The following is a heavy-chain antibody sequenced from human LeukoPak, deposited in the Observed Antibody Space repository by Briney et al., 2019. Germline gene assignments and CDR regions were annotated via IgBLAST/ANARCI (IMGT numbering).Heavy chain of an antibody. Sequence: GASVKVSCKASGYTFTGYYMHWVRQAPGQGLEWMGWINPNSGGTNYAQKFQGRVTMTRNTSISTAYMEPSSLRSEDTAVYYCARVLYYYDSSGYYDAFDIWGQGTMVTVSS. CDR1: GYTFTGYY. D-gene: IGHD3-22*01. CDR2: INPNSGGT. CDR3: ARVLYYYDSSGYYDAFDI. V-gene: IGHV1-2*02. J-gene: IGHJ3*02.